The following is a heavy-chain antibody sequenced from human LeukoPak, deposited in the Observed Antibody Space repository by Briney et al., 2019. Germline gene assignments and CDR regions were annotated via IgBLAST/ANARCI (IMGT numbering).Heavy chain of an antibody. J-gene: IGHJ4*02. D-gene: IGHD2-15*01. CDR2: IKSKTDGGTT. CDR3: ARGFCRGGICYPQPTTWTFYLDS. Sequence: GGSLRLSCAASGFTFSNAWMSWVRQAPGKGLEWVGRIKSKTDGGTTDYAAPVKGRFTISRDDSKNTLYLQMNSLKTEDTAVYYCARGFCRGGICYPQPTTWTFYLDSWGQGTLVTVSS. CDR1: GFTFSNAW. V-gene: IGHV3-15*01.